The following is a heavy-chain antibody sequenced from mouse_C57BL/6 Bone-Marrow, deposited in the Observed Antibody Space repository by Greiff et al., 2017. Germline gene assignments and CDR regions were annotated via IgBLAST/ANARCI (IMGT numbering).Heavy chain of an antibody. CDR1: GFTFSDYG. V-gene: IGHV5-17*01. D-gene: IGHD2-3*01. J-gene: IGHJ4*01. CDR2: ISSGSSTI. Sequence: EVKLVESGGGLVKPGGSLKLSCAASGFTFSDYGMHWVRQAPEKGLEWVAYISSGSSTIYYADTVKGRFTISRDNAKNTLFLQMTSLRSEDTAMYYCARQYDGYYVFYAMDYWGQGTSVTVSS. CDR3: ARQYDGYYVFYAMDY.